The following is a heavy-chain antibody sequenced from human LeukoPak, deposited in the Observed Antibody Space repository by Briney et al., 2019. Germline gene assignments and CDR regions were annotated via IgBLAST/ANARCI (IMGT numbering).Heavy chain of an antibody. CDR3: ARDGDGNFDY. Sequence: PGGSLRLSCAASGFAFSGYSMNWIRQAPGKGLEWVAYISYSGYTIHYADSVKGRFTISRDNAKNSLYLQMNSLRAEDTAMYYCARDGDGNFDYWGQGTLVTVSS. J-gene: IGHJ4*02. CDR1: GFAFSGYS. D-gene: IGHD4-17*01. CDR2: ISYSGYTI. V-gene: IGHV3-48*04.